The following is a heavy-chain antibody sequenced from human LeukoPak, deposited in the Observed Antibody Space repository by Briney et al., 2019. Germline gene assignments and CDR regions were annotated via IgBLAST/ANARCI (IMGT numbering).Heavy chain of an antibody. CDR1: GYTFTSYG. CDR3: ARGGSWFSIYYYYYMDV. D-gene: IGHD2-15*01. CDR2: ISAYNGNT. J-gene: IGHJ6*03. Sequence: GASVKDSCKASGYTFTSYGISWVRQAPGQGLEWMGWISAYNGNTNYAQKLQGRVTMTTDTSTSTAYMELRSLRSDDTAVYYCARGGSWFSIYYYYYMDVWGKGTTVTVSS. V-gene: IGHV1-18*01.